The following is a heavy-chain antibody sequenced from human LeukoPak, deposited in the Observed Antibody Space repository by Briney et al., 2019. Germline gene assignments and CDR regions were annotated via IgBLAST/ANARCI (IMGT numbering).Heavy chain of an antibody. CDR1: GYTFSNNW. V-gene: IGHV1-46*01. CDR2: INPNGGYT. D-gene: IGHD1-26*01. J-gene: IGHJ5*02. Sequence: PWASVKISCKASGYTFSNNWMHWVRQAPGQGLEWVGIINPNGGYTAYAQKFQGRVTLTRDMSTTSVYMELTSLRSEDTAVYYCARDHSGKWDLLSGWWFDPWGQGTLVTVSS. CDR3: ARDHSGKWDLLSGWWFDP.